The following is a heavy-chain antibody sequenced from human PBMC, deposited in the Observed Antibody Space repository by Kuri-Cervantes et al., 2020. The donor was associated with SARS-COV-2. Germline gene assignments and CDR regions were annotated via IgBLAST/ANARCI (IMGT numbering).Heavy chain of an antibody. Sequence: GGSLRLSCAASGFTFSSYAMSWVRQAPGKGLEWVGRIKSKTDGGPTDYAAPVKGRFTISRDDSKNTLYLQMNSLKTEDTAVYYCTTRPLITIFGVVTVGGDYFDYWGQGTLVTVSS. CDR1: GFTFSSYA. CDR2: IKSKTDGGPT. D-gene: IGHD3-3*01. CDR3: TTRPLITIFGVVTVGGDYFDY. J-gene: IGHJ4*02. V-gene: IGHV3-15*01.